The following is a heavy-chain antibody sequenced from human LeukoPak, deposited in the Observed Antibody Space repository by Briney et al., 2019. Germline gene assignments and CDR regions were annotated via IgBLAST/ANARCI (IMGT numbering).Heavy chain of an antibody. V-gene: IGHV3-7*01. CDR2: IKQDGSEK. CDR1: GFTFSSYW. CDR3: ARKPTLKNYDFWSGYYGNSTSSRAA. Sequence: GGSLRLSCAASGFTFSSYWMSWVRQAPGKGLEWVANIKQDGSEKCYVDSVKGRFTISRDNAKNSLYLQMNSLRAEDTAVYYWARKPTLKNYDFWSGYYGNSTSSRAAWGKGPTVTVSP. D-gene: IGHD3-3*01. J-gene: IGHJ6*04.